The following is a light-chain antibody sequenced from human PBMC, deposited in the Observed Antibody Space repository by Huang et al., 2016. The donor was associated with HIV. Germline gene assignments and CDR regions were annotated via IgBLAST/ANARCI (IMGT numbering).Light chain of an antibody. J-gene: IGKJ2*01. V-gene: IGKV3-20*01. CDR3: QQYGSSPRT. Sequence: ILLTQSPGTLFLSPGERATLSCRASHTAINSYLAWYQQKPGQVPRLLIYGAYNRAGGIPDGFSGSQSGTDFTLGISRLEPEDFAVYYCQQYGSSPRTFGQGTKLEIK. CDR1: HTAINSY. CDR2: GAY.